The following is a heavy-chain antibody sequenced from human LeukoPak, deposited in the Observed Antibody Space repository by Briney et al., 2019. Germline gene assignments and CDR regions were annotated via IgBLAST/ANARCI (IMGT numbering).Heavy chain of an antibody. Sequence: AGGSLRLSCAASGFTFSSYAMSWVRQAPGKGLEWVSAISGSGGSTYYADSVKGRFTISRDNSKNTLYLQMNSLRAEDTAVYYCAKGEYYYDSSGYYYEWFDPWGQGTLVTVSS. CDR2: ISGSGGST. V-gene: IGHV3-23*01. D-gene: IGHD3-22*01. J-gene: IGHJ5*02. CDR1: GFTFSSYA. CDR3: AKGEYYYDSSGYYYEWFDP.